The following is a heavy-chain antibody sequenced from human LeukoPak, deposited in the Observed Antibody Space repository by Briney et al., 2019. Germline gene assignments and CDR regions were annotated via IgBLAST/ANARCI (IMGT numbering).Heavy chain of an antibody. CDR2: IIPIFGTT. J-gene: IGHJ4*02. Sequence: SVKVSCKASGGTFSSHAISWVRQAPGQGLEWVGGIIPIFGTTNYAQKFQGRVTITTDESTSTGYMELRSLRSDDTAVYYCARGDSGYDYGFDNWGQGTLVTVS. CDR1: GGTFSSHA. CDR3: ARGDSGYDYGFDN. D-gene: IGHD5-12*01. V-gene: IGHV1-69*05.